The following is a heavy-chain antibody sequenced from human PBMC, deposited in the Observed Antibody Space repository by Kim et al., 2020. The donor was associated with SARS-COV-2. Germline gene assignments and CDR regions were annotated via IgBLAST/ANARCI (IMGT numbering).Heavy chain of an antibody. J-gene: IGHJ6*02. V-gene: IGHV1-69*13. CDR1: GGTFSSYA. CDR2: IIPIFGTA. CDR3: ARGAAAGPALGYYYGMDV. D-gene: IGHD6-13*01. Sequence: SVKVSCKASGGTFSSYAISWVRQAPGQGLEWMRGIIPIFGTANYAQKFQGRVTITADESTSTAYMELSSLRSEDTAVYYCARGAAAGPALGYYYGMDVWGQGTTVTVSS.